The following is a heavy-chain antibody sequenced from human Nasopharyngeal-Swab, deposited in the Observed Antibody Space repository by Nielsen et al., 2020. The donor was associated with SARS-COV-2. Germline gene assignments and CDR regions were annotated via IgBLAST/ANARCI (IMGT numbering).Heavy chain of an antibody. J-gene: IGHJ6*02. Sequence: SVKVSCKASGGTFSSYAISWVRQAPGQGLEWMGGIIPILGIANYAQKFQGRVTITADKSTSTAYMELSSLRSEDTAVYYCANWRGPDADHYYYGMDVWGQGTTVTVSS. CDR1: GGTFSSYA. CDR2: IIPILGIA. D-gene: IGHD3-3*01. CDR3: ANWRGPDADHYYYGMDV. V-gene: IGHV1-69*10.